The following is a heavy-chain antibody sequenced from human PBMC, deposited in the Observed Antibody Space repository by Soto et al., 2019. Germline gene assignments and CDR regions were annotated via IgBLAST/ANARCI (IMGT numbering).Heavy chain of an antibody. CDR2: ISNIGGQT. V-gene: IGHV3-23*01. CDR3: AKEMWLWGYDIFGVDISFDH. Sequence: GGSLRLSCEVSGFPFENYAMNGVRLAPGKGLEWVSSISNIGGQTYYADPVKGRFTISRDMAKKPVHLRRNNLRAHDRGVYLCAKEMWLWGYDIFGVDISFDHWGQGTL. CDR1: GFPFENYA. J-gene: IGHJ4*02. D-gene: IGHD3-9*01.